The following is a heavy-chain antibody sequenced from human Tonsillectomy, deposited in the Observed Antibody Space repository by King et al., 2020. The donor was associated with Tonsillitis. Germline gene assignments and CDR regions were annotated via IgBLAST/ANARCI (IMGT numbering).Heavy chain of an antibody. J-gene: IGHJ4*01. CDR1: GFSFSDYY. CDR3: ARASRCTDY. V-gene: IGHV3-11*01. CDR2: ISSSGGTI. Sequence: VQLVESGGGLVKPRGSLRLSCAASGFSFSDYYMTWIRQAPGKGLEWIAYISSSGGTIYYADSVKGRFTISRDNAKNSMYLQMNSLRAEDTALYYCARASRCTDYWGHGTPVTVSS. D-gene: IGHD2-8*01.